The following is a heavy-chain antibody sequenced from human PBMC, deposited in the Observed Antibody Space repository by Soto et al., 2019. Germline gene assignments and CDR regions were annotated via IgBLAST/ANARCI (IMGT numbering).Heavy chain of an antibody. J-gene: IGHJ6*02. Sequence: ARVKVSCKVSGYTLTELSMHWVRQAPGKGLEWMGGFDPEDGETIYAQKFQGRVTMTEDTSTDTAYMELSSLRSEDTAVYYCATVDGYNGQGYYYYGMDVWGQGTTVTVS. CDR1: GYTLTELS. D-gene: IGHD5-12*01. CDR2: FDPEDGET. CDR3: ATVDGYNGQGYYYYGMDV. V-gene: IGHV1-24*01.